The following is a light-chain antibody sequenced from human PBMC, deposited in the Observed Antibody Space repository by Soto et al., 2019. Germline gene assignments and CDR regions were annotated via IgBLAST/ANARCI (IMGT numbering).Light chain of an antibody. J-gene: IGKJ1*01. CDR3: QQYVSPPLT. Sequence: EIVLTQSPGTLSSSPGERATLSCRASQSLSKTYLAWYQKKPGQAPRLLIDGASNRATGTPDRFSGSGSGTDFTLTISRLEPEDFAVYDCQQYVSPPLTFGQGTKVEIK. CDR2: GAS. V-gene: IGKV3-20*01. CDR1: QSLSKTY.